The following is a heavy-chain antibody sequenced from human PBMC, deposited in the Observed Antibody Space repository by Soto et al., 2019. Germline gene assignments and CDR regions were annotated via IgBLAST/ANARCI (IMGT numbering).Heavy chain of an antibody. D-gene: IGHD6-6*01. J-gene: IGHJ6*02. V-gene: IGHV1-18*01. CDR2: ISAYNGNT. CDR3: ARDKGRRAARHGPYGMDV. CDR1: GYTFTSYG. Sequence: QVQLVQSGAEVKKPGASVKVSCKASGYTFTSYGISWVRQAPGQGLEWMGWISAYNGNTNYAQKLQGSVTMTTDTSTSTAYMELRSLRADDTAVYYCARDKGRRAARHGPYGMDVWGQGTTVTVSS.